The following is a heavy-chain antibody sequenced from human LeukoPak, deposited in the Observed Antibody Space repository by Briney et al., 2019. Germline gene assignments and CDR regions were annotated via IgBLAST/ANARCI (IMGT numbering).Heavy chain of an antibody. Sequence: PGGSLRLSCTTSGFTFGESAMHWFRQAPGKGLEWVGYIRSKTYGGTTNYGASVKGRFTISRDDSKNIAYLQLNSLKTEDTAVYYCSTVTFGGLTPIDNWGQGTLVTVSS. V-gene: IGHV3-49*03. D-gene: IGHD3-16*01. CDR2: IRSKTYGGTT. CDR1: GFTFGESA. J-gene: IGHJ4*02. CDR3: STVTFGGLTPIDN.